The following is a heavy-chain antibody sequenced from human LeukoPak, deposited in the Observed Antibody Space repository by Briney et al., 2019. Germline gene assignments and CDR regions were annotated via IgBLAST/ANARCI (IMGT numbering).Heavy chain of an antibody. D-gene: IGHD5-18*01. CDR3: ARDGRGYSYGYVY. V-gene: IGHV4-59*01. CDR2: IYYSGST. Sequence: PSETLSLTCTVSGGSISSYYWSWIRQPPGKGLEWIGYIYYSGSTNYNPSLKSRVTISVDTSKNQFSLKLSSVTAADTAVYYCARDGRGYSYGYVYWGQGTLVTVSS. J-gene: IGHJ4*02. CDR1: GGSISSYY.